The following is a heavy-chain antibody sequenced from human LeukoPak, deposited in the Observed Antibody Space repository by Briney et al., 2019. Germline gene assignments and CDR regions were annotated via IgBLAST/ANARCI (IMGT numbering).Heavy chain of an antibody. D-gene: IGHD1-26*01. V-gene: IGHV1-2*02. CDR2: IDPNSGGT. Sequence: GASVTLTCKGSGYTFTGNYMHLVRQAHGPGLGLVGWIDPNSGGTNYAQKFQGRVTMTRDTSISTAYMELSRLRADDTAVYYCASGPLVGAMDYWGQGTLVTVSS. CDR3: ASGPLVGAMDY. J-gene: IGHJ4*02. CDR1: GYTFTGNY.